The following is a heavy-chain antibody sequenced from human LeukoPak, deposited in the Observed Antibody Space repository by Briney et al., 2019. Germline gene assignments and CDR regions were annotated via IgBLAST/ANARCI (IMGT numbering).Heavy chain of an antibody. CDR2: IYSGGST. Sequence: PGGSLRLSCAASGFTFSDYCMSWVRQAPGKGLEWVSVIYSGGSTYYADSVKGRFTISRDNSKNTLYLQMNSLRAEDTAVYYCARARLGDHYYFDYWGQGTLVTVSS. V-gene: IGHV3-66*01. CDR3: ARARLGDHYYFDY. J-gene: IGHJ4*02. D-gene: IGHD4-17*01. CDR1: GFTFSDYC.